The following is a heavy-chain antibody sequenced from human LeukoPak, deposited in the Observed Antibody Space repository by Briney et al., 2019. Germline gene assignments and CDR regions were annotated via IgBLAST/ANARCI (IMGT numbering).Heavy chain of an antibody. CDR1: GGTFSSYA. D-gene: IGHD3-10*01. CDR3: AILWFGERNTGVAFDI. CDR2: IIPIFGTA. V-gene: IGHV1-69*13. Sequence: ASVKVSCKASGGTFSSYAISWVRQAPGQGLEWMGGIIPIFGTANYAQKFQGRVTITADESTSTAYMGLSSLRSEDTAVYYCAILWFGERNTGVAFDIWGQGTMVTVSS. J-gene: IGHJ3*02.